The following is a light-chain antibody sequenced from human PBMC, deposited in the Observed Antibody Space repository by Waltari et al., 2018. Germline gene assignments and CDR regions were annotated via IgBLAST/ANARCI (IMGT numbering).Light chain of an antibody. J-gene: IGKJ1*01. CDR3: QQYGDSPWT. Sequence: EVVLTQSPGTLSLSPGERATLSCRTSQRVSSNFLAWYQQKPGQAPRLLIYGAYSRATDIPDRFSGSGSGTDFTLTVSRLEPEDFAVYYCQQYGDSPWTFGRGTKVEI. CDR2: GAY. CDR1: QRVSSNF. V-gene: IGKV3-20*01.